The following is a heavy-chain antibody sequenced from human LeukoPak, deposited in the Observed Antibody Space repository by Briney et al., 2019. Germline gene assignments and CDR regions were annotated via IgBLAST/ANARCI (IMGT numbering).Heavy chain of an antibody. CDR3: ARHAYDFWGENDY. V-gene: IGHV4-39*01. CDR2: IFYTGGT. Sequence: PSETLSLTCAISGGSISSTNSFWGWIRQPPGKGLEWIGSIFYTGGTYYNPSLKSRLTISIDTSKSQFSLSLTSVTAADTAVYYCARHAYDFWGENDYWGQGTLVTVSS. J-gene: IGHJ4*02. CDR1: GGSISSTNSF. D-gene: IGHD3-3*01.